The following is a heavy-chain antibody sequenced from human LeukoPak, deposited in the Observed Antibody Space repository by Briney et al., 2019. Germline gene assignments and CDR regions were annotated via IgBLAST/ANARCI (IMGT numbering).Heavy chain of an antibody. Sequence: GSSVTVSCTPSEYTFTPYYMHWVREAPGQGLEWMGWINPNSGGTNYAQKFQGRVTMTRDTSISTAYMELSRLRSDDTAVYYCARAPYCSSTSCYVAVTPWFDPWGQGTLVTVSS. D-gene: IGHD2-2*01. J-gene: IGHJ5*02. CDR3: ARAPYCSSTSCYVAVTPWFDP. CDR2: INPNSGGT. V-gene: IGHV1-2*02. CDR1: EYTFTPYY.